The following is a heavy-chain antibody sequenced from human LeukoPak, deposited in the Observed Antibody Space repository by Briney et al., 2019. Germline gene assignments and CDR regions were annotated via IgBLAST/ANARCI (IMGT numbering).Heavy chain of an antibody. CDR3: ARVSTAVSLAIDY. V-gene: IGHV3-21*06. CDR1: GFTFSNYN. Sequence: PGGSLRLSCAASGFTFSNYNMNWVGQAPGKGLECVSVISSSSRYMYYADSVKGRFTISRDNAKNSLYLQMNSLRAEDTAVYYCARVSTAVSLAIDYWGQGTLVTVST. CDR2: ISSSSRYM. J-gene: IGHJ4*02. D-gene: IGHD6-13*01.